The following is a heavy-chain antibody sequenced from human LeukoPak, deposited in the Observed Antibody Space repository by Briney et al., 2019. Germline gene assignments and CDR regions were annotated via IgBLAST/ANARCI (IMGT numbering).Heavy chain of an antibody. V-gene: IGHV4-38-2*01. CDR2: IYHSGST. J-gene: IGHJ4*02. D-gene: IGHD3-22*01. CDR1: GYSISSGYY. CDR3: ARFLPGTGSSGYPD. Sequence: PSETLSLTCAVSGYSISSGYYWGWIRQPPGKGLGWIGSIYHSGSTYYNPSLKSRVTISVDTSKNQFSLKLSSVTAADTAVYYCARFLPGTGSSGYPDWGQGTLVTVSS.